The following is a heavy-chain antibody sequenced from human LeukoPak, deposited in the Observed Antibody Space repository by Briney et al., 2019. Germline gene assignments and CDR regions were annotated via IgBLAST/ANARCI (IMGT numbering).Heavy chain of an antibody. V-gene: IGHV3-21*01. Sequence: PGGSLRLSCAASGFTLISYSMNWVRQAPGKGLEWVSSISSSSSYIYYADSVKGRFTISRDNAKSSLYLQMNSLRAEDTAVYYCARVVVVSSTPLVDYWGQGTLVTVSS. CDR2: ISSSSSYI. D-gene: IGHD2-15*01. CDR1: GFTLISYS. CDR3: ARVVVVSSTPLVDY. J-gene: IGHJ4*02.